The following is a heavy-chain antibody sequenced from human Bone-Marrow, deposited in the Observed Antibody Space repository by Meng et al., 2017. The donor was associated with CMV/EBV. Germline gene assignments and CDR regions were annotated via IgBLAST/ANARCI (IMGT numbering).Heavy chain of an antibody. D-gene: IGHD2-2*01. V-gene: IGHV3-21*01. CDR3: ARVDRGSSCFAY. CDR2: ISSSSSYI. J-gene: IGHJ4*02. Sequence: GESLKISCATSGFTFSSYSMNWVRQAPGKGLEWVSSISSSSSYIYYADSVKGRFTISRDNAKNSLYLQMNSLRAEDTAVYYCARVDRGSSCFAYWGPGTRVTGSS. CDR1: GFTFSSYS.